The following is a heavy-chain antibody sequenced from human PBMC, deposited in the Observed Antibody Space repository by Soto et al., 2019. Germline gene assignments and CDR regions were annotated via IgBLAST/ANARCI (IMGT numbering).Heavy chain of an antibody. J-gene: IGHJ4*02. CDR2: IYHSGST. D-gene: IGHD5-12*01. Sequence: QVQLQESGPGLVKPSGTLSLTCAVSGGSISSSNWWSWVRQPPGKGLEWIGEIYHSGSTNYNPSLKSRVTISVDKSKNQFPLQLSSVTAAATAVYYCTRDRRDGYNPRRGFDYWGQGTLVTVSS. V-gene: IGHV4-4*02. CDR1: GGSISSSNW. CDR3: TRDRRDGYNPRRGFDY.